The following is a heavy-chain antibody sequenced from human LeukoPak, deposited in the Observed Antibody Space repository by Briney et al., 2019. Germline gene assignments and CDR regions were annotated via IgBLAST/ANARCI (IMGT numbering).Heavy chain of an antibody. CDR2: IYYSGST. D-gene: IGHD3-10*01. CDR1: GCSISSSSYY. V-gene: IGHV4-39*01. J-gene: IGHJ4*02. Sequence: PSETLSLTCTVSGCSISSSSYYWGWLRPPPGKGLEWIGSIYYSGSTYYNPSLKSRVTISVDTPKKQFSLKLSSVTAADTAVYYCARRKYYGSGSYNGWGQGTLVTVSS. CDR3: ARRKYYGSGSYNG.